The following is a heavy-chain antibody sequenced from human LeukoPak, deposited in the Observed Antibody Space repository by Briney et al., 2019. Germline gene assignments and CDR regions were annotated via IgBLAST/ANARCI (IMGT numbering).Heavy chain of an antibody. J-gene: IGHJ4*02. CDR1: GFAFDEHG. D-gene: IGHD2-2*01. CDR2: INWSGGST. CDR3: ARAPITSPFYFDY. V-gene: IGHV3-20*04. Sequence: GGSLRLSCTASGFAFDEHGMCWVRQVPGKGLEWVSGINWSGGSTGYADPLRGRFTISRDNAKNSLYLQMDSLTAEDTALYYCARAPITSPFYFDYWGQGTLVTVSS.